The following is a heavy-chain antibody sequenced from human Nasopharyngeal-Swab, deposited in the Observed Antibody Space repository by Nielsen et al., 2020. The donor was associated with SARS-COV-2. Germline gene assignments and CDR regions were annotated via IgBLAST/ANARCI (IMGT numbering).Heavy chain of an antibody. D-gene: IGHD3-16*02. CDR2: MSYDGNNY. V-gene: IGHV3-30*18. CDR3: AKDQDDYVWGSYRPNFDS. J-gene: IGHJ4*02. CDR1: GFTFDDYA. Sequence: GGSLRLSCAASGFTFDDYAMHWVRQAPGKGLEWLAVMSYDGNNYYYADSVKGRFTISRDNSKNTLYLQMNSLRPEDTAVYYCAKDQDDYVWGSYRPNFDSWGQGTLVTVS.